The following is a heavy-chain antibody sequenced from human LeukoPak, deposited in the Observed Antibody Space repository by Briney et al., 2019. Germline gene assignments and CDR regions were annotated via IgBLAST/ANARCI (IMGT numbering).Heavy chain of an antibody. CDR2: IKEDGSEK. D-gene: IGHD3-10*01. CDR3: ARAYYGLLDY. Sequence: GGSLRLSCAASGFTFSTSWMTWVRQAPGKGLEWVANIKEDGSEKYYVGSVKGRFTVSRDNAKNSLFLQMNSLRAEDTAVYYCARAYYGLLDYWGQGTLVTVSS. CDR1: GFTFSTSW. J-gene: IGHJ4*02. V-gene: IGHV3-7*01.